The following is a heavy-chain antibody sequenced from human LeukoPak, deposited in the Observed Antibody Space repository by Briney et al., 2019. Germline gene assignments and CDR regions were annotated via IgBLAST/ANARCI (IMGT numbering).Heavy chain of an antibody. J-gene: IGHJ3*01. CDR1: GLTFSSHW. D-gene: IGHD1-26*01. CDR3: GSYRRAYDV. CDR2: ILDDGRI. V-gene: IGHV3-53*01. Sequence: PGGSLRLSCAASGLTFSSHWMHWVRQAPGKGLVWVSDILDDGRIYYADSVKGRFTISRDHSQNKVNLQMDNLRAEDAAIYYCGSYRRAYDVWGQGTVVTVAS.